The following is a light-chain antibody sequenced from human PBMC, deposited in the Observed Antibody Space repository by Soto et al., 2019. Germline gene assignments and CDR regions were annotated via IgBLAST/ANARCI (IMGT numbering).Light chain of an antibody. CDR2: YDG. CDR3: QVWDSTSDHVV. CDR1: NIRTKS. Sequence: SYVLTQPPSVSVAPGQTATITCGGNNIRTKSVQWYQQKPGQAPVLVVYYDGDRPSGIPERFSGSNSGNTATLTISTVEAGDEADYYCQVWDSTSDHVVFGGGTKLTV. J-gene: IGLJ2*01. V-gene: IGLV3-21*02.